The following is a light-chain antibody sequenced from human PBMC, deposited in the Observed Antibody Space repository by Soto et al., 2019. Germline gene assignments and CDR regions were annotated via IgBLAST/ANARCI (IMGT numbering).Light chain of an antibody. CDR3: QQYNDWPLT. CDR1: QALRSN. Sequence: EIVMTQSPATLSVSPGERATLSCRASQALRSNLAWYQQKPGQAPRLLIFGASTRATGIPARFSGSGSGTEFTLTISSLQSEDFALYYCQQYNDWPLTFGQGTKVELK. CDR2: GAS. J-gene: IGKJ1*01. V-gene: IGKV3-15*01.